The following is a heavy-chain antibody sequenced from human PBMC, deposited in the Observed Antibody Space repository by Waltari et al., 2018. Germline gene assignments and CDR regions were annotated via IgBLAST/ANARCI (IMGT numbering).Heavy chain of an antibody. Sequence: QVQLVESGGVVVQPGRSLRLSCAASGFTFSSYAMHWVRQAPGKGLEWVAVISYDGSNKYYADSVKGRFTIARDNSKNTLYLQMNSLRAEDTAVYYCARDRRFWSGYTDYWGQGTLVTVSS. D-gene: IGHD3-3*01. V-gene: IGHV3-30-3*01. CDR2: ISYDGSNK. J-gene: IGHJ4*02. CDR1: GFTFSSYA. CDR3: ARDRRFWSGYTDY.